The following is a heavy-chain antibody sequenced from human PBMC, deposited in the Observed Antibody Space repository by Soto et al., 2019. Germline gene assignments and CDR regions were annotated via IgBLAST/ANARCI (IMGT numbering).Heavy chain of an antibody. CDR1: GFTFSSYS. CDR2: ISSSSSYI. D-gene: IGHD6-19*01. V-gene: IGHV3-21*01. J-gene: IGHJ4*02. Sequence: EVQLVESGGGLVKPGGSLRLSCAASGFTFSSYSMNWVRQAPGKGLEWVSSISSSSSYIYYADSVKGRFTISRDNAKNSLYLQMNSLRAEDTAVYDCAGDRQWLAYFDYWGQGTLVTVSS. CDR3: AGDRQWLAYFDY.